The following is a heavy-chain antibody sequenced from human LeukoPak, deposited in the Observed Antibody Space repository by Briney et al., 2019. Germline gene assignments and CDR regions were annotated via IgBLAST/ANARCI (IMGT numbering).Heavy chain of an antibody. CDR1: NASISSSSYY. CDR3: ARLGGNYLSYYDY. D-gene: IGHD1-26*01. Sequence: SETLSLTCTVSNASISSSSYYWGWIRQPPGKGLEWIGSIYYSGSTYYNPSLKSRVTIPVDTSKNQFSLKLSSVTAADTAVYYCARLGGNYLSYYDYWGQGTLVTVSS. V-gene: IGHV4-39*01. J-gene: IGHJ4*02. CDR2: IYYSGST.